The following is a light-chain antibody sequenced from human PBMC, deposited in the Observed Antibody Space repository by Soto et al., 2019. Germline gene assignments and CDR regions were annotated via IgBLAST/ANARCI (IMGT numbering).Light chain of an antibody. CDR2: EGS. V-gene: IGLV2-23*01. CDR3: CSYAGSSNYV. J-gene: IGLJ1*01. CDR1: SSDVGSYNL. Sequence: QSALTQPASVSGSPGQSITISCTGTSSDVGSYNLVSWYQQHPGKAPKLMVYEGSKRPSGVSNRFSGSKSGNTASLTISGLQAEDEADYYCCSYAGSSNYVLGTGTKV.